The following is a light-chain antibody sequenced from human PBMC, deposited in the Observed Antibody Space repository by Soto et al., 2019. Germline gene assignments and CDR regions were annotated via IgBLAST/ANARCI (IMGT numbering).Light chain of an antibody. V-gene: IGKV3D-7*01. CDR2: GAS. CDR3: QQSYSTPPGT. J-gene: IGKJ1*01. Sequence: PGERVTLSCRASQSVSSSYLTWYQQKPGQAPRLLIYGASTRATSIPARFSGSGSGTDFTLTISSLQPEDFATYYCQQSYSTPPGTFGQGTKVEIK. CDR1: QSVSSSY.